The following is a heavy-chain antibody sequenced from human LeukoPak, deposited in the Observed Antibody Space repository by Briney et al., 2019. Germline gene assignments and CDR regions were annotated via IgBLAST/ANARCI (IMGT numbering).Heavy chain of an antibody. J-gene: IGHJ3*02. CDR2: ISYSGTP. V-gene: IGHV4-39*07. CDR3: ARRRRIAGVGTDALDI. CDR1: GSSISSTSYY. Sequence: SETLSLTCSVSGSSISSTSYYWGWIRQPPGKGLEWIGSISYSGTPYYNPSLKSRVTISVDTSKNQLSLKLTSVTAADTAMYYCARRRRIAGVGTDALDIWGRGTMVTVSS. D-gene: IGHD6-13*01.